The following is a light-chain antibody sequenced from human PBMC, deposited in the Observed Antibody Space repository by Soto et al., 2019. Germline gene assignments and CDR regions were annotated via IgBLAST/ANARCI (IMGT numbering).Light chain of an antibody. V-gene: IGKV3-20*01. CDR2: SIS. J-gene: IGKJ1*01. Sequence: EMVLTHSPATLYLSSEKRASLSCRASQSVSSSYLAWYQQKPGQAPRLLINSISSSATGIPDGFSASGLFTDFSLAISSLEPEDIAVYYCQQYGSSRAFGQGTKVDIK. CDR3: QQYGSSRA. CDR1: QSVSSSY.